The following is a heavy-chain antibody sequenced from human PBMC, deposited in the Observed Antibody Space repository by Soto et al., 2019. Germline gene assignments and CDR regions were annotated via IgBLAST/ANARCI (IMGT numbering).Heavy chain of an antibody. CDR2: ISSTGSST. CDR3: ASYMWGTYRHFDF. J-gene: IGHJ4*02. V-gene: IGHV3-23*01. Sequence: EVQILESGGGLVQPGGSLRLSCAATGFTFSTYAMGWVRQAPGKGLEWVSGISSTGSSTYYTDSVKGRFTISRDNSKNTLYLQMNSLRAEDTAVYYCASYMWGTYRHFDFWGQGTLATVSS. D-gene: IGHD3-16*02. CDR1: GFTFSTYA.